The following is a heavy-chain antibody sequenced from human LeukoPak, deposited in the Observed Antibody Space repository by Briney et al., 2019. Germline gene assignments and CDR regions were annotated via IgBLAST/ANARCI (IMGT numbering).Heavy chain of an antibody. Sequence: PGGSLRLSCAASGFTFSSYGMHWVRQAPGKGLEWVAVISYDGSNKYYADSVKGRFTISRDNSKNTLYLQMNSLRAEDTAVYYCAKPRVRSVSILDYWGQGTLVTVSS. V-gene: IGHV3-30*18. D-gene: IGHD4-17*01. CDR3: AKPRVRSVSILDY. CDR2: ISYDGSNK. J-gene: IGHJ4*02. CDR1: GFTFSSYG.